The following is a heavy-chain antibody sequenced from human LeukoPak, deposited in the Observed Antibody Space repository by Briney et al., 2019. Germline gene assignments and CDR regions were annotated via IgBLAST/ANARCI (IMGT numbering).Heavy chain of an antibody. V-gene: IGHV3-23*01. J-gene: IGHJ4*02. CDR2: ITGSGDGT. CDR3: AKGVDGYCSSTSCYAYDY. CDR1: GFTFSNYA. D-gene: IGHD2-2*01. Sequence: GASLRLSCAASGFTFSNYAMSWVRQAPGKGLEWVSAITGSGDGTFYADSVRGRFTISRDNSKNTLHLQMNSLSAEDTAVYCCAKGVDGYCSSTSCYAYDYRGQGTLVTVSS.